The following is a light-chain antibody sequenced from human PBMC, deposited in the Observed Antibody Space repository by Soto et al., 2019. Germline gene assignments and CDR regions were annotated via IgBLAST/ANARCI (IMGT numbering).Light chain of an antibody. CDR3: QQYNSYPLT. V-gene: IGKV1-8*01. CDR1: QGISSY. CDR2: AAS. J-gene: IGKJ4*01. Sequence: AIRMTQSPSSFSASTGDRVTITCRASQGISSYLAWYQQKPGKAPKLLIYAASTLQSGVPSRFSGNASGTDFTLTISSLQPEDFATYYCQQYNSYPLTFGGGTKVDIK.